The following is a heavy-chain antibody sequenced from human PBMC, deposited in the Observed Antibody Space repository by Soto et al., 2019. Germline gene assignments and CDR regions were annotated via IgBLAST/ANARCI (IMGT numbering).Heavy chain of an antibody. CDR3: ARDLLGYYGSGRGFDP. V-gene: IGHV3-7*05. D-gene: IGHD3-10*01. J-gene: IGHJ5*02. CDR2: IKQDGSEK. Sequence: EVQLVESGGGLVQPGGSLRLSCAASGFTFSSYWMSWVRQATGKGLEWVANIKQDGSEKYYVDSVKGRFTISRDNAKNSLYLQMNSLRAEDTAVYYCARDLLGYYGSGRGFDPLGQGTLVTVSS. CDR1: GFTFSSYW.